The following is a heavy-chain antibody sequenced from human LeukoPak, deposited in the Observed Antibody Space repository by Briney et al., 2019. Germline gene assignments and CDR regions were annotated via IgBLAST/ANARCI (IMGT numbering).Heavy chain of an antibody. J-gene: IGHJ4*02. CDR1: VYTFTISY. V-gene: IGHV1-18*01. D-gene: IGHD1-26*01. CDR3: ARGGTYYPCIDY. Sequence: ASVTVSFKASVYTFTISYINWVRQAPGQRLEWMGWISAYNGRTNYAQKFQGRVTITTDSSTSTAYMDLTSLRSDDTAVYYCARGGTYYPCIDYWGQGTLVTVSS. CDR2: ISAYNGRT.